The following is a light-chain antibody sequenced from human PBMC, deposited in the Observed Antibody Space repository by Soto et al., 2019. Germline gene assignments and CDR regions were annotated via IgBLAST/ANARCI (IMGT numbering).Light chain of an antibody. CDR3: CSYAGKGV. J-gene: IGLJ1*01. V-gene: IGLV2-23*02. Sequence: QSVLTQPASVSGSPGQSITISCTGTSSDVGSYNLVSWYQQHPGKAPKLMIYEVSKRPSGVSKRFSGSKSGNTASLTISGLQAEDEADYYCCSYAGKGVFGTGTKLTVL. CDR1: SSDVGSYNL. CDR2: EVS.